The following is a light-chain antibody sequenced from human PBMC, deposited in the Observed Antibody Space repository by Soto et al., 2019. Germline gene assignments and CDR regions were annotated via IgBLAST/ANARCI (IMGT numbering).Light chain of an antibody. Sequence: EIVMTQSPATLSVSPGERVTLSCRASQTVRSNLAWYQQKPGQAPRLLIYVASTRATGIPARFSGSGSGTQFTLTISRLEPEDFAVYFCQQYGSSPLTFGGGTKVDIK. J-gene: IGKJ4*01. CDR3: QQYGSSPLT. V-gene: IGKV3-15*01. CDR2: VAS. CDR1: QTVRSN.